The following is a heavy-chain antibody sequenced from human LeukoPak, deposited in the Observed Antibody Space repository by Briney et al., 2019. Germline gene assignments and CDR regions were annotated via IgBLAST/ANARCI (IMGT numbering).Heavy chain of an antibody. CDR3: ARIWGAAGTIFDY. V-gene: IGHV4-31*03. CDR2: IYYSGST. J-gene: IGHJ4*02. D-gene: IGHD6-13*01. CDR1: GGSISSGGYY. Sequence: SQTLSLTCTVSGGSISSGGYYWSWIRQHPGKGLEWIGYIYYSGSTYYNPSLKSRVTISVDTSKNQFSLKLSSVTAADTAVYYCARIWGAAGTIFDYWGQGTLVTVSS.